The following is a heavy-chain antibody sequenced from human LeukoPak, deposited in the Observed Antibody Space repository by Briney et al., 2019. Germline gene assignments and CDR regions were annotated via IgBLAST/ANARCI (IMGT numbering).Heavy chain of an antibody. Sequence: SGTLSLTCTVSGGSISNSNWWSWVRQTPGKGLEWIGEIYHSGSTNYNPSLKSRVTISVDKSKNQYSLNLSSVTAADTAVYYCARDPPRGYGMDVWGPGITVTVSS. CDR3: ARDPPRGYGMDV. CDR1: GGSISNSNW. V-gene: IGHV4-4*02. J-gene: IGHJ6*02. CDR2: IYHSGST.